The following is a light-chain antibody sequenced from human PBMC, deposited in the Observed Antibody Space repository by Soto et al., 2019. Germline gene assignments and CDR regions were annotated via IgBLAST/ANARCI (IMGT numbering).Light chain of an antibody. CDR1: QSVSSY. J-gene: IGKJ1*01. CDR3: QQRSNWWT. CDR2: DAS. V-gene: IGKV3-11*01. Sequence: EIMLTQSPPTLSLSQEERATLSSRASQSVSSYLAWYQQKPGQAPRLLIYDASNRASGIPARFSGSGSGTDFTLTISSLEPEDFAVYYCQQRSNWWTFGQGTKVDI.